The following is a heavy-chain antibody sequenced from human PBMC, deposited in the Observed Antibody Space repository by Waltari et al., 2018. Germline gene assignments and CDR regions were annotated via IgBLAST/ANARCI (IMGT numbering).Heavy chain of an antibody. CDR1: GFSFSTYE. Sequence: EVQLVESGGGLVQPGGSLRLSCVAAGFSFSTYEMTWVRQPPGQGLDWISYIISIATTIYYADSVKGQFTTSRDNAKNSLYLQMDSLRVEDTALYYCARGTYDFWTGYYFDYWGQGSLVTVSS. D-gene: IGHD3-3*01. CDR2: IISIATTI. CDR3: ARGTYDFWTGYYFDY. J-gene: IGHJ4*02. V-gene: IGHV3-48*03.